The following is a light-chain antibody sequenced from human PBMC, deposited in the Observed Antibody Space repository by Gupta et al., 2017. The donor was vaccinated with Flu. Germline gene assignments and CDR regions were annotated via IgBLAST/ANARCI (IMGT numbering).Light chain of an antibody. CDR2: IDS. CDR1: ALPKQY. J-gene: IGLJ3*02. V-gene: IGLV3-25*02. Sequence: SYELTQPPSVSVSPGQPARITCSGDALPKQYAYWYQQKPGQAPVLGIYIDSERPSGTPARFSCSSSGTKVKSTLTWAQAEDEADDYCQYADSNGTSWVFGGGTKLTVL. CDR3: QYADSNGTSWV.